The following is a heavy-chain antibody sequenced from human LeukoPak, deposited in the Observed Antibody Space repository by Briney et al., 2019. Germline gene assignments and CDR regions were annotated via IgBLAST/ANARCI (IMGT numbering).Heavy chain of an antibody. V-gene: IGHV3-30*02. D-gene: IGHD3-10*01. CDR3: AKEGLPVIGFDY. CDR2: IRYDGSNK. CDR1: GFTFSSYG. Sequence: GGSLRLSCAASGFTFSSYGMHRVRQAPGKGLEWVAFIRYDGSNKYYADSVKGRFTISRDNSKNTLYLQMNSLRAEDTAVYYCAKEGLPVIGFDYWGQGTLVTVSS. J-gene: IGHJ4*02.